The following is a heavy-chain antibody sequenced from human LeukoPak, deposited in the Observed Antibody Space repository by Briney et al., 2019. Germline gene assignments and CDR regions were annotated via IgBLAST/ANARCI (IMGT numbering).Heavy chain of an antibody. V-gene: IGHV3-23*01. CDR2: ISGSCGNT. CDR1: GFTFSSYA. D-gene: IGHD6-13*01. Sequence: GGSLRLSCAASGFTFSSYAMSWVRQAPGKGLEWVSAISGSCGNTYYADSVKGRFTISRDNSKNTLYLQMNSLRAEDTAVYYCAKDGSRVRYGSWMTENDYWGEGTQVTVSP. J-gene: IGHJ4*02. CDR3: AKDGSRVRYGSWMTENDY.